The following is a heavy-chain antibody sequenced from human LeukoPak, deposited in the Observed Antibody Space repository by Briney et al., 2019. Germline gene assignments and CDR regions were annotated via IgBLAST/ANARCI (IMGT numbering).Heavy chain of an antibody. CDR1: GFTFGSHW. D-gene: IGHD6-19*01. Sequence: PGGSLRLSCTASGFTFGSHWMIWVRRAPGKGLEWVANTDQDGSRRKYADSVRGRFTVSRDNAKNSVYLQMNSLGVEDTAIYCARDSGWTFDSWGQGTLVTVSS. CDR3: ARDSGWTFDS. J-gene: IGHJ4*02. CDR2: TDQDGSRR. V-gene: IGHV3-7*01.